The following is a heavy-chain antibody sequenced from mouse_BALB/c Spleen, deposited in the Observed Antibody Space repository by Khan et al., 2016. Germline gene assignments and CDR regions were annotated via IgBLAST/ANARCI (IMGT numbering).Heavy chain of an antibody. J-gene: IGHJ3*01. CDR2: ISDGGSYT. Sequence: EVELVESGGGLVKPGGSLKLSCAASGFTFSDYYMYWVRQTPEKRLEWVAPISDGGSYTYYPDSVKGRFTISRDNAKNNLYLQMSSLKSEDTARYYCAREGLRRGFAYWGQGTLVTVSA. V-gene: IGHV5-4*02. CDR1: GFTFSDYY. CDR3: AREGLRRGFAY. D-gene: IGHD2-4*01.